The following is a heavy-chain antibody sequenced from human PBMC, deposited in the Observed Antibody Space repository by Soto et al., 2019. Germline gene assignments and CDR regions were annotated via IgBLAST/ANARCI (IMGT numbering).Heavy chain of an antibody. V-gene: IGHV3-9*01. CDR1: GITFGSRA. CDR3: VKDESINWYSGHFRH. Sequence: GGSLRLSCVASGITFGSRAMSWVRQAPGEGLEWVSTITDTGSIGYADSVKGRFAISRDNAKNSLHLQMNSLRAEDTAFYYCVKDESINWYSGHFRHWGQGTLVTVSS. J-gene: IGHJ1*01. D-gene: IGHD6-13*01. CDR2: ITDTGSI.